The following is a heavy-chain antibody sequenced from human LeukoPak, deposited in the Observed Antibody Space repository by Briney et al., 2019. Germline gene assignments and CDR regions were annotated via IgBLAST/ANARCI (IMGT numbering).Heavy chain of an antibody. Sequence: ASVKVSCKVSGYTLTELSMHWVRQAPGKGLEWMGGFDPEDGETIYAQKFQGRVTMTEDTSTDTAYMELCSLRSEDTAVYYCAMGPGRLGELSPNFDYWGQGTLVTVSS. CDR3: AMGPGRLGELSPNFDY. CDR1: GYTLTELS. CDR2: FDPEDGET. V-gene: IGHV1-24*01. J-gene: IGHJ4*02. D-gene: IGHD3-16*02.